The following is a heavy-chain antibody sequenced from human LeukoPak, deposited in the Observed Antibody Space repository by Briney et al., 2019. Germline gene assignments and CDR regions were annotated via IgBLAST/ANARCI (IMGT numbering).Heavy chain of an antibody. CDR3: ARVTAAAGVYYFDY. Sequence: GGSLRLSCAASGFTFSNYSRKWVRQAPGKGLEWVSSISSSSNDRYYADSVKGRFTISRDNARNSLYLQMNSLRAEDTAVYYCARVTAAAGVYYFDYWGQGTLVTVSS. CDR2: ISSSSNDR. D-gene: IGHD6-13*01. J-gene: IGHJ4*02. V-gene: IGHV3-21*01. CDR1: GFTFSNYS.